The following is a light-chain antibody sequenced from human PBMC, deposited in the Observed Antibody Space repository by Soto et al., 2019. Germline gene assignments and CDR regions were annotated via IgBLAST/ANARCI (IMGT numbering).Light chain of an antibody. V-gene: IGLV1-47*01. CDR2: RNN. CDR1: SSNIGSNY. J-gene: IGLJ1*01. CDR3: AAWDGSLSGYV. Sequence: VLTQPPSASGTPGQRVTISCSGSSSNIGSNYVYWYQQLPGTAPKLLISRNNQRPSGVPDRFSGSKSGTSASLAISGLRSEDEADYYCAAWDGSLSGYVFGTGTKV.